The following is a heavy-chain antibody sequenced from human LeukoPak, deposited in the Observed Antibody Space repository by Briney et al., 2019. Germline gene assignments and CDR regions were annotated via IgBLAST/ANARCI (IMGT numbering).Heavy chain of an antibody. CDR2: IYYSGST. CDR1: GGSIRGYY. J-gene: IGHJ4*02. Sequence: PSETLSLTCTVSGGSIRGYYWSWIRQPPGKGLEWIGYIYYSGSTNYNPSLKSRVTISVDTSKNQFSLKLSSVTAADTAVYYCVRHARYFDWLSIWGQGTLVTVSS. CDR3: VRHARYFDWLSI. D-gene: IGHD3-9*01. V-gene: IGHV4-59*08.